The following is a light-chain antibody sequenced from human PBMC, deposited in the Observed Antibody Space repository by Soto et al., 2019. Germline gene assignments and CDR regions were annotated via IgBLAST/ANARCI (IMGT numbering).Light chain of an antibody. CDR3: QQFNTFTS. CDR1: QGLSSA. J-gene: IGKJ4*01. Sequence: AVQLTQSPSSLSASIGDGVTITCRASQGLSSAVAWYQHKPGRAPQLLIYDSSNLHSGVPSRFSGGGSGTVFTLTISSLQPEDFATYYCQQFNTFTSFGGGTKVELK. V-gene: IGKV1-13*02. CDR2: DSS.